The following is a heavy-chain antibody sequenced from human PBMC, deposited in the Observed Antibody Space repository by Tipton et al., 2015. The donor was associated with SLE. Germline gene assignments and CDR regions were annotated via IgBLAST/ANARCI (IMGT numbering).Heavy chain of an antibody. CDR3: ARDGGPIPFDY. CDR2: ISSSSSYI. Sequence: SLRLSCAASGFTFSSYSMNWVRQAPGKGLEWVSSISSSSSYIYYADSVKGRFTISRDNAKNSLYLQMNSLRAGDTAVYYCARDGGPIPFDYWGQGTLVTVSS. V-gene: IGHV3-21*03. D-gene: IGHD4-23*01. J-gene: IGHJ4*02. CDR1: GFTFSSYS.